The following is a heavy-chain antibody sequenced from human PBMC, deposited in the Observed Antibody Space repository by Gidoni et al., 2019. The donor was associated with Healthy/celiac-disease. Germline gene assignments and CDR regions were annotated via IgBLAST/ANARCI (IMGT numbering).Heavy chain of an antibody. D-gene: IGHD3-9*01. V-gene: IGHV4-34*01. CDR1: GGSFSGYY. CDR3: ARGRGLRYFDRLDY. Sequence: QVQLQQWGAGLLKPSETLSLTCAVYGGSFSGYYWSWIRQPPGKGLEWIGEIIHSGSTNYNPSLKSRVTISVDTSKNQFSLKLSSVTAADTAVYYCARGRGLRYFDRLDYWGQGTLVTVSS. CDR2: IIHSGST. J-gene: IGHJ4*02.